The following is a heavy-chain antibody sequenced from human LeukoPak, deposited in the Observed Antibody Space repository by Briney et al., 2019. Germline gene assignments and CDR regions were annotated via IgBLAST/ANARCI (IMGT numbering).Heavy chain of an antibody. V-gene: IGHV3-48*01. J-gene: IGHJ4*02. Sequence: GGSLRLSCAAAGFTFSSYSVNWVRQAPGKGLEWVSYISSSGSTIYYADSVKGRFTISRDNAKNSLYLQMNSLRAEDTAVYYCAAGYYDSSAHFYFDYWGQGALVTVSS. CDR3: AAGYYDSSAHFYFDY. CDR1: GFTFSSYS. D-gene: IGHD3-22*01. CDR2: ISSSGSTI.